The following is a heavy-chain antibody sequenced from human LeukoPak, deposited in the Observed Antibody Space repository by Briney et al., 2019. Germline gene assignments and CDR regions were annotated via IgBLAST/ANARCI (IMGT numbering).Heavy chain of an antibody. V-gene: IGHV3-48*01. CDR2: ISSSSSTI. D-gene: IGHD2-2*01. J-gene: IGHJ3*02. CDR3: ARAPLYCSSTSCYPLYAFDI. Sequence: GGSLRLSCAASGFTFSSYSMNCVRQAPGKGLEWVSYISSSSSTIYYADSVKGRFTISRDSAKNSLYLQMNSLRAEDTAVYYCARAPLYCSSTSCYPLYAFDIWGQGTTVTVSS. CDR1: GFTFSSYS.